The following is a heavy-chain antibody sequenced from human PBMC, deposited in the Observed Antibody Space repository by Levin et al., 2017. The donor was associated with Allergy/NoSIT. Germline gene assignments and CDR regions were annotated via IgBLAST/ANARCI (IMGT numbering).Heavy chain of an antibody. CDR2: ISTSSDTI. Sequence: ETLSLTCAASGFSFSNSRMNWVRQAPGKGLEWISYISTSSDTINYADAVKGRFTISRDNAKNSLYLQMNGLRAEDTAIYYCASSYGSFDSWGQGTLVTVSS. J-gene: IGHJ4*02. CDR1: GFSFSNSR. CDR3: ASSYGSFDS. V-gene: IGHV3-48*01. D-gene: IGHD2/OR15-2a*01.